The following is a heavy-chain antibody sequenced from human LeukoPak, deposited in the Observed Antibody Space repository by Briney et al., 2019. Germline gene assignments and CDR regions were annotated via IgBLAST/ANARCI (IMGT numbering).Heavy chain of an antibody. CDR2: INPNSGGT. CDR1: GYTFTGYY. CDR3: ARGGLLWFGELRYFDY. Sequence: GASVKVSCKASGYTFTGYYMHWVRQAPGQGLEWMGWINPNSGGTNYAQKFQGRVTMTRDTSISTAYMELSRLRSDDTAVYYCARGGLLWFGELRYFDYWGQGTLVTVSS. D-gene: IGHD3-10*01. V-gene: IGHV1-2*02. J-gene: IGHJ4*02.